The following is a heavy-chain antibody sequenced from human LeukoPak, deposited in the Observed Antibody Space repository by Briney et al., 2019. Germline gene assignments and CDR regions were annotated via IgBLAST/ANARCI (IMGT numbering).Heavy chain of an antibody. CDR1: GGSISSYY. Sequence: SETLSLTCTVSGGSISSYYWSWIRQPPGKGLEWIGYIYYSGSTNYNPSLKSRVTISVDTSKNQFSLKLSSVTAADTAVYYCARGRGYCSGGSCYDPSDYLDYWGQGTLVTVSS. CDR2: IYYSGST. CDR3: ARGRGYCSGGSCYDPSDYLDY. V-gene: IGHV4-59*01. J-gene: IGHJ4*02. D-gene: IGHD2-15*01.